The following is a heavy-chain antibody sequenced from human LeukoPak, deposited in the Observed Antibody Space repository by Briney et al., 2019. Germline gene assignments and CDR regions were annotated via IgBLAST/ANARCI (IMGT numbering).Heavy chain of an antibody. Sequence: GRSLRLSCAASGFTFSSYGMHWVRQAPGKGLEWVAVISYDGSNKYYADSVKGRFTISRDNAKNTLYLQMNSLRAEDTAVYYCARELYSNSPYYYYGMDVWGQGTTVTVSS. CDR1: GFTFSSYG. J-gene: IGHJ6*02. V-gene: IGHV3-30*03. CDR3: ARELYSNSPYYYYGMDV. CDR2: ISYDGSNK. D-gene: IGHD6-6*01.